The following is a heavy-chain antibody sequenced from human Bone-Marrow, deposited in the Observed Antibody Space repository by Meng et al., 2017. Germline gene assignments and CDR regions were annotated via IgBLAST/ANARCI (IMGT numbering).Heavy chain of an antibody. J-gene: IGHJ4*02. CDR3: ARGTDEDTAMTHFDY. CDR2: ISYDGSNK. V-gene: IGHV3-30*04. Sequence: LSLTCAASGFTFSSYAMHWVRQAPGKGLEWVAVISYDGSNKYYADSVKGRFTISRDNSKNTLYLQMNSLRAEDTAVYYCARGTDEDTAMTHFDYWGQGTLVTVSS. CDR1: GFTFSSYA. D-gene: IGHD5-18*01.